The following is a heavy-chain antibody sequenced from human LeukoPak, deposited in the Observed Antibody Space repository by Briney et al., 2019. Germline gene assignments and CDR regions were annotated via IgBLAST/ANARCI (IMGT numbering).Heavy chain of an antibody. Sequence: GGSLRLSCVASGFTFSSYWIGWVRQMPGKGLEWMGIIYPGDSDTRYSPSFQGQVTISADKSISTAYLQWSSLKASDTAMYYCARGGVVVKSQFDYWGQGTLVTVSS. CDR1: GFTFSSYW. J-gene: IGHJ4*02. D-gene: IGHD3-22*01. CDR3: ARGGVVVKSQFDY. CDR2: IYPGDSDT. V-gene: IGHV5-51*01.